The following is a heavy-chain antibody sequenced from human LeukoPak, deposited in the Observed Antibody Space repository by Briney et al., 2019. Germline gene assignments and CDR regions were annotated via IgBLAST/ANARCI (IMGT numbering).Heavy chain of an antibody. CDR2: MNPNTGNT. CDR3: ARGAPGSYCSGGSCPYFDY. D-gene: IGHD2-15*01. V-gene: IGHV1-8*01. CDR1: GYTFIGYD. Sequence: GASVKVSCKASGYTFIGYDINWVRQATGQGLEWMGWMNPNTGNTGYAQKFRGRVTMTRNTSISTASMELSSLTSEDTALDYCARGAPGSYCSGGSCPYFDYWGQGTLVSVSS. J-gene: IGHJ4*02.